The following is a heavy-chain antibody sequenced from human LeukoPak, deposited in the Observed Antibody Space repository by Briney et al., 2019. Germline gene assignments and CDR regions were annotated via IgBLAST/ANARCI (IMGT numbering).Heavy chain of an antibody. J-gene: IGHJ2*01. CDR2: INHSGST. CDR1: GGSFSGYY. CDR3: ARESTPLTTVTPLGVWYFDL. V-gene: IGHV4-34*01. D-gene: IGHD4-17*01. Sequence: SETLSLTCAVYGGSFSGYYWSWIRQPPGKGLEWIGEINHSGSTNYNPSLKSRVTISVDTSKNQFSLKLSSVTAADTAVYYCARESTPLTTVTPLGVWYFDLWGRGTLVTVSS.